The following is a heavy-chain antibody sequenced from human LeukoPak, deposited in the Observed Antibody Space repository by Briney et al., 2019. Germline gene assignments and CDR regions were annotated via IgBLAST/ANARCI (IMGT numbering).Heavy chain of an antibody. CDR2: ISYDGSNK. CDR3: ARGDYYDPQGMDV. Sequence: GGSLRLSCAASGFTFSSYGMYWVRQAPGKGLEWVAVISYDGSNKYYADSVKGRFTISRDNSKNTLYLQMNSLRAEDTAVYYCARGDYYDPQGMDVWGQGTTVTVSS. V-gene: IGHV3-30*03. CDR1: GFTFSSYG. D-gene: IGHD3-22*01. J-gene: IGHJ6*02.